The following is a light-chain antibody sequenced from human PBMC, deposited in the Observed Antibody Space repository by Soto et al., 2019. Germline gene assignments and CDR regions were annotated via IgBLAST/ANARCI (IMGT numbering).Light chain of an antibody. CDR1: QSFSSNF. V-gene: IGKV3-20*01. CDR2: GAS. J-gene: IGKJ1*01. CDR3: QQYDSSPRT. Sequence: EIVLTQSPGTLSLSPGERATLSCSASQSFSSNFLAWYQQKPGQTPRLLICGASNRATGIPDRFSGSGSGTDFTLTISRLEPEDFAVYYCQQYDSSPRTFGQGTKVDI.